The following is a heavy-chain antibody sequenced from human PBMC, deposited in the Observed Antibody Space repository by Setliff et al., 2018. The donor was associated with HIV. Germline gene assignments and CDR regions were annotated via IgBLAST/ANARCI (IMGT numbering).Heavy chain of an antibody. D-gene: IGHD3-10*01. V-gene: IGHV4-38-2*02. CDR2: ANHSGST. CDR1: GYSISSGYY. J-gene: IGHJ1*01. Sequence: ASETLSLTCTVSGYSISSGYYWGWIRQPPGKGLEWIGEANHSGSTNYNPSLKSQVTISVDTSKNQFSLKMDSVTAADTARYYCTRGGAKYASGNYLQFWGQGTLVTVSS. CDR3: TRGGAKYASGNYLQF.